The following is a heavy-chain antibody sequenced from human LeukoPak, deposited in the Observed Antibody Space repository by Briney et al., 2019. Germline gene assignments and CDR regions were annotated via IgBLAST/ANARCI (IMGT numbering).Heavy chain of an antibody. D-gene: IGHD3-3*01. CDR3: ARGQGYYDFWSGYYPLDY. Sequence: PSETLSLTCAVYGGSFSGYYWSWIRQPPGKGLEWIGEINHSGSTNYNPSLKSRVTISVDTSKNQFSLKLSSVTAADTAVYYCARGQGYYDFWSGYYPLDYWGQGTLVTVSS. CDR2: INHSGST. J-gene: IGHJ4*02. V-gene: IGHV4-34*01. CDR1: GGSFSGYY.